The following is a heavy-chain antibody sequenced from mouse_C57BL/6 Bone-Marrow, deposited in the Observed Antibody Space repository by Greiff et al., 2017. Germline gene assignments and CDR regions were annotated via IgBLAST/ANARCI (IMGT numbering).Heavy chain of an antibody. CDR2: IDPSDSYT. CDR3: AREGATGTDY. D-gene: IGHD4-1*02. V-gene: IGHV1-69*01. CDR1: GYTFTSYW. J-gene: IGHJ2*01. Sequence: VQLQQPGAELVMPGASVKLSCKASGYTFTSYWMHWVKQRPGQGLEWIGEIDPSDSYTNYNQKFKGKSTLTVEKSSSTAYMQLSSLTSEDSAVYYCAREGATGTDYWGQGTTLTVSS.